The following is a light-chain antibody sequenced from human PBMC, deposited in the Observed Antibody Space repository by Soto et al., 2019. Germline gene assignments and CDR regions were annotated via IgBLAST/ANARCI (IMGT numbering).Light chain of an antibody. CDR3: CSYAGTYTLWV. CDR1: SSDVGGYNF. V-gene: IGLV2-11*01. Sequence: QSALTQPRSVSGSPGQSVTISCTGTSSDVGGYNFVSWYQQYPSKAPKLIIYDVTKRPSGVPDCFSGSKSGNTASLTISGLQAEDEADYYCCSYAGTYTLWVFGGGTKLTVL. J-gene: IGLJ3*02. CDR2: DVT.